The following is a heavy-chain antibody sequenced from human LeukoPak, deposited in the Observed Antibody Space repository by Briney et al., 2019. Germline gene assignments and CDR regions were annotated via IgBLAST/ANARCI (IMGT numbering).Heavy chain of an antibody. J-gene: IGHJ5*02. CDR1: GYTFTSYG. Sequence: GASVKVSCKASGYTFTSYGISWVRQAPGQGLEWMGWISAYNGNTNYAQKLQGRVTMTTDTSTSTAYMELRSLRSDDTAAYYCARENEDCSSTSCYSFDPWGQGTLVTVSS. D-gene: IGHD2-2*01. V-gene: IGHV1-18*01. CDR2: ISAYNGNT. CDR3: ARENEDCSSTSCYSFDP.